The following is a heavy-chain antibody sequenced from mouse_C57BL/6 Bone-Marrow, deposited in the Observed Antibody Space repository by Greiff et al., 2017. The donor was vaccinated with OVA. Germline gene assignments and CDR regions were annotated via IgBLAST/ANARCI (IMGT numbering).Heavy chain of an antibody. D-gene: IGHD2-1*01. CDR1: GFNIKDDY. V-gene: IGHV14-4*01. J-gene: IGHJ2*01. Sequence: EVKLQQSGAELVRPGASVKLSCTASGFNIKDDYMHWVKQRPEQGLEWIGWIDPENGDTEYASKFQGKATITADTSSNTAYLQLSSLTSEDTAVYYCTTYGNYNLDYWGQGTTLTVSS. CDR3: TTYGNYNLDY. CDR2: IDPENGDT.